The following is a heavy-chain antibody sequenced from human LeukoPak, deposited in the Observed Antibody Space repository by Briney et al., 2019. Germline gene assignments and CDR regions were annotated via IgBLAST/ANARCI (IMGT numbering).Heavy chain of an antibody. Sequence: GGSLRLSCAASGFTFSDSAMNWVRQAPGKGLEWLSLINFSGGNTYYADSMKGRFTISRDNSKDTLYLQMNSLRAEDTAIYYCAKVLSTMIVVVKDAFDIWGQGTMVTVSS. D-gene: IGHD3-22*01. CDR1: GFTFSDSA. CDR2: INFSGGNT. V-gene: IGHV3-23*01. J-gene: IGHJ3*02. CDR3: AKVLSTMIVVVKDAFDI.